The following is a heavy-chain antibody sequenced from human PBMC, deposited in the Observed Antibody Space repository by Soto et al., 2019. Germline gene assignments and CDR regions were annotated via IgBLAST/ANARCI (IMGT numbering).Heavy chain of an antibody. CDR2: IWYDGSNK. CDR1: GFTFSSYG. J-gene: IGHJ4*02. Sequence: QVQLVESGGGVVQPGRSLRLSCAASGFTFSSYGMHWVRQAPGKGLEWVAVIWYDGSNKYYADSVKGRFTISRDNSKNMWYLQMNSLRAEDTAIYYCASRSPALDYWGQGTLVTVSS. V-gene: IGHV3-33*01. CDR3: ASRSPALDY. D-gene: IGHD2-2*01.